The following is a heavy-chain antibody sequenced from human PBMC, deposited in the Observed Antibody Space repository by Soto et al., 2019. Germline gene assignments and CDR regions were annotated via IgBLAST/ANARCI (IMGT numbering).Heavy chain of an antibody. CDR1: GASISSSSFY. Sequence: SETLSLTCSVSGASISSSSFYWGWIRQPPGKGLESIANIYYDGNTYYNPSLKSRVTISVDTSKNQFSLKLSSVTAADTAVYYCARQDDFWSGYYPFDPWGQGTLVTVSS. CDR3: ARQDDFWSGYYPFDP. CDR2: IYYDGNT. V-gene: IGHV4-39*01. J-gene: IGHJ5*02. D-gene: IGHD3-3*01.